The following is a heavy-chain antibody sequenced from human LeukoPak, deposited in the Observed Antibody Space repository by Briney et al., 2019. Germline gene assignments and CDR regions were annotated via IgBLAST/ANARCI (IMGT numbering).Heavy chain of an antibody. CDR1: GGTFSSYA. V-gene: IGHV1-69*05. D-gene: IGHD3-22*01. CDR3: ARGERPYYYDSSGYYYEAYY. J-gene: IGHJ4*02. Sequence: ASVKVSCKASGGTFSSYAISWVRQAPGQGLEWMGGIIPIFGTANYAQKFQGRVTITTDESTSTAYMELSGLRSEDTAVYYCARGERPYYYDSSGYYYEAYYWGQGTLVTVSS. CDR2: IIPIFGTA.